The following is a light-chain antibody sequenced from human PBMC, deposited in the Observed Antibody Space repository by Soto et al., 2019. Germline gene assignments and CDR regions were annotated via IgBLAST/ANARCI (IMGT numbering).Light chain of an antibody. CDR2: EVS. Sequence: QSALTQPASVSGSPGQSITIYCTGTSGDVGGYKFVSWYQQHPGKAPKLMIYEVSNRPSGVSNRFSGSKSGNTASLTISGLQAEDEADYYCSSYTAGGTIFGTGTKLTVL. CDR1: SGDVGGYKF. J-gene: IGLJ1*01. CDR3: SSYTAGGTI. V-gene: IGLV2-14*01.